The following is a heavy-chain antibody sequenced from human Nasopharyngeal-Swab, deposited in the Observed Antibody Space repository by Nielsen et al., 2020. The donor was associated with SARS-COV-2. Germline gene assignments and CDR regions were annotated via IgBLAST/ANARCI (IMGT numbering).Heavy chain of an antibody. D-gene: IGHD2-15*01. CDR2: IRSKAYGGTT. CDR3: TRDLEQRYCSGGSCYKGGFGY. Sequence: GGSLRLSCTASGFTFGDYAMSWFRQAPGKGLGWVGFIRSKAYGGTTEYAASVKGRFTISRDDSKSIAYLQMNSLKTEDTAVYYCTRDLEQRYCSGGSCYKGGFGYWGQGTLVTVSS. V-gene: IGHV3-49*03. CDR1: GFTFGDYA. J-gene: IGHJ4*02.